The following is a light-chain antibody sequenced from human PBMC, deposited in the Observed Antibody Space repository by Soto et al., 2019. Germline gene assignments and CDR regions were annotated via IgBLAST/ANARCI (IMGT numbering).Light chain of an antibody. Sequence: EILMKQSPDTLSASPGERVILSCRASQSVRSNLAWFQQTPGQAPRLLIYGASTRAAGVPARFSASGSGTEFTLTISSLQSEDFTTYYCHQYNDWPLTFGQGTRLEIK. CDR2: GAS. J-gene: IGKJ5*01. V-gene: IGKV3-15*01. CDR1: QSVRSN. CDR3: HQYNDWPLT.